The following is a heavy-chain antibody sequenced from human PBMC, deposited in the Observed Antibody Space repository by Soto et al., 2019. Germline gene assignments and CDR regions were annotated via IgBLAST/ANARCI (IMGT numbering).Heavy chain of an antibody. J-gene: IGHJ6*02. CDR2: IDYSGST. CDR3: SRNVPYCSDTSHCAYGMDV. Sequence: PSETLSLTSTVSGGSISSYYWSWVRQPPGKGLEWIEYIDYSGSTNYNPSLKSRVSISVDSSYNQFSLKLSSVTAAVTSVYYCSRNVPYCSDTSHCAYGMDVWGQVTTVT. D-gene: IGHD2-2*01. V-gene: IGHV4-59*12. CDR1: GGSISSYY.